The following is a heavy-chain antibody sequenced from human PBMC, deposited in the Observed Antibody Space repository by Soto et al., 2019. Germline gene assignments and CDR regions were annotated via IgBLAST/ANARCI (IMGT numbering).Heavy chain of an antibody. D-gene: IGHD1-1*01. J-gene: IGHJ4*02. Sequence: QVQLQESGPGLVKPSQTLSLTCTVSGGSISSGGTGSYWTWIRQLPGKGLEWIGYIYYTGNTYYNPSLKSRPTMSIDTSENQFSVKLTSVTAADTAVYFCASGHDAYKVRYWCQGTLVSVSS. V-gene: IGHV4-31*03. CDR2: IYYTGNT. CDR3: ASGHDAYKVRY. CDR1: GGSISSGGTGSY.